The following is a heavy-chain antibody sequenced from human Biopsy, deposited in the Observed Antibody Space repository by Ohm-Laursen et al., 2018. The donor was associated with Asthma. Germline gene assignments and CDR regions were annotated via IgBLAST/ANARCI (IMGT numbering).Heavy chain of an antibody. V-gene: IGHV4-31*03. D-gene: IGHD3-22*01. CDR2: IYYSGST. J-gene: IGHJ4*02. CDR1: YGSITSGGYY. CDR3: ARAQDYYDSRGYYRSFDY. Sequence: LTLSLTCTVSYGSITSGGYYWTWIRQHPGKGLEWIGFIYYSGSTYYNPSLKSRVSISIDTSKNQFSLKLSSVTAADTAVYYCARAQDYYDSRGYYRSFDYWGQGTLVTVSS.